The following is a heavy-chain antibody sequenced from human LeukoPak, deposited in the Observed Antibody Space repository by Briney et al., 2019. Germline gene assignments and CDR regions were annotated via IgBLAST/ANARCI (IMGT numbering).Heavy chain of an antibody. V-gene: IGHV3-74*01. Sequence: GGSLRLSCAASGFTFSSHWMHWVRQTPGKGLVWVSRISSDASTINYADSVKGRFTISRDNAKNTLYLQMISLRAEDTAVYYCAFKDYYYGSGSYYRKAAFDIWGQGTMVTVSS. CDR1: GFTFSSHW. D-gene: IGHD3-10*01. CDR3: AFKDYYYGSGSYYRKAAFDI. J-gene: IGHJ3*02. CDR2: ISSDASTI.